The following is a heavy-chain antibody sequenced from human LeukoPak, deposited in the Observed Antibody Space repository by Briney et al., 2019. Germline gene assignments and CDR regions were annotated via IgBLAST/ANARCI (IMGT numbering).Heavy chain of an antibody. CDR1: GYTLTELS. J-gene: IGHJ3*02. D-gene: IGHD6-19*01. CDR3: ARVSEQWLVRGAFDI. V-gene: IGHV1-2*02. Sequence: ASVKVSCKVSGYTLTELSMHWVRQAPGQGLEWMGWINPNSGGTNYAQKFQGRVTMTRDTSISTAYMELSRLRSDDTAVYYCARVSEQWLVRGAFDIWGQGTMVTVSS. CDR2: INPNSGGT.